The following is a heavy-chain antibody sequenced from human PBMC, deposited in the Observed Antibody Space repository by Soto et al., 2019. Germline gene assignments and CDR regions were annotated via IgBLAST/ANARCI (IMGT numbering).Heavy chain of an antibody. D-gene: IGHD3-9*01. J-gene: IGHJ6*02. CDR2: IIPIFGTA. V-gene: IGHV1-69*01. CDR3: ARGLASKSSYGMDV. Sequence: QVQLGQSGAEVKKPGSSVKVSCKASGGTFSSYAISWVRQAPGQGLEWMGGIIPIFGTANYAQKFQGRVTITADESTSTAYMELSSLRSEDTAVYYCARGLASKSSYGMDVWGQGTTVTVSS. CDR1: GGTFSSYA.